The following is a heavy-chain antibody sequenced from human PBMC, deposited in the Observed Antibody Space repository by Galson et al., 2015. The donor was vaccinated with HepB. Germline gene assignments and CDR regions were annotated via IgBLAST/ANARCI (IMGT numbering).Heavy chain of an antibody. Sequence: SLRLSCAASGFTFSSYAMHWVRQAPGKGLEWVAVISYSGSNKYYADSVKGRFTISRDNSKNTPYLQMNSLRAEDTAVYYCARGSPASMDYWGQGTLVTVSS. CDR1: GFTFSSYA. CDR2: ISYSGSNK. V-gene: IGHV3-30-3*01. CDR3: ARGSPASMDY. J-gene: IGHJ4*02. D-gene: IGHD6-6*01.